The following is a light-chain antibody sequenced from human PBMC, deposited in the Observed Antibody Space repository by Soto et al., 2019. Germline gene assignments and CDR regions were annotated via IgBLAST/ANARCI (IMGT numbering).Light chain of an antibody. CDR2: NAS. CDR1: QTISSF. V-gene: IGKV1-5*03. J-gene: IGKJ2*01. Sequence: DIQMTQSPSTLSASVGDRVTITCRASQTISSFLAGYQQKPGKAPKLLIYNASSLESGVPTRFRGSGSETEFTLTVSRRQPDYFTTYYCQQYKSYSTFGQGTQLEI. CDR3: QQYKSYST.